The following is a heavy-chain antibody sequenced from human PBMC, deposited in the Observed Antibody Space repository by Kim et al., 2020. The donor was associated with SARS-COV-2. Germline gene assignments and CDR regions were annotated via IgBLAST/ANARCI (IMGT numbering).Heavy chain of an antibody. CDR3: ARDTRRYYYGSGSYLHWFDP. J-gene: IGHJ5*02. CDR2: IYYSGST. D-gene: IGHD3-10*01. Sequence: SETLSLTCTVSGGSISSYYWSWIRQPPGKGLEWIGYIYYSGSTNYNPSLKSRVTISVDTSKNQFSLKLSSVTAADTAVYYCARDTRRYYYGSGSYLHWFDPWGQGTLVTVSA. V-gene: IGHV4-59*01. CDR1: GGSISSYY.